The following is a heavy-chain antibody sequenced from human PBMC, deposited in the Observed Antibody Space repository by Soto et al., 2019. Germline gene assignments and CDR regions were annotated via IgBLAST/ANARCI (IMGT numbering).Heavy chain of an antibody. CDR3: AREGGSIGGWFGRKFDS. V-gene: IGHV3-23*01. D-gene: IGHD6-19*01. CDR1: GFTFSTHA. Sequence: LRLSCAASGFTFSTHAMSWVRQAPGKGLEWVSSISSGGTTTFYAASVEGRFTISRDKSKNTLYLQMNSLRADDTAVYYCAREGGSIGGWFGRKFDSWGQGTQVTVSS. CDR2: ISSGGTTT. J-gene: IGHJ4*02.